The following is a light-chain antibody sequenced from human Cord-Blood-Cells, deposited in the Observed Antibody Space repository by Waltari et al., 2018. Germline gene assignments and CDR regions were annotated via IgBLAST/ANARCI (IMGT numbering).Light chain of an antibody. J-gene: IGLJ3*02. CDR3: CSYAGSSTWV. CDR2: EVS. V-gene: IGLV2-23*02. CDR1: SSDVGRYNT. Sequence: QSALTQPRSVPGSPGQSVPISCTGTSSDVGRYNTVSWYQQHPGKAPKLMIYEVSKRPSGVSDRFSGSKSGNTASLTISGLQAEDEADYYCCSYAGSSTWVFGGGTKLTVL.